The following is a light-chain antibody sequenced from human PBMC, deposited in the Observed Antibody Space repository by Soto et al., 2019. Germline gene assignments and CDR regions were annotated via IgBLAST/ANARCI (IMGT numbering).Light chain of an antibody. CDR2: EGT. J-gene: IGLJ1*01. CDR3: CSYAGSSTLV. Sequence: QSALTQPASVSGCPGESITISCTGTSSDVGSYNLVSWYQQHPGKAPKVMIYEGTTRPSGVSNRFSGSKSGNTASLTISGLQAEDEADYFCCSYAGSSTLVFGTGTKLTVL. CDR1: SSDVGSYNL. V-gene: IGLV2-23*01.